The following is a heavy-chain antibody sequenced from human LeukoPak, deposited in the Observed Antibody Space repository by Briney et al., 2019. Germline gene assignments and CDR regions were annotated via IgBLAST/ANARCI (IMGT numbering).Heavy chain of an antibody. CDR1: GGSISSVSHY. V-gene: IGHV4-61*02. CDR2: IYSSGST. CDR3: AKSGGPDYYDSSAFDI. Sequence: SQTLSLTCTVSGGSISSVSHYWNWIRQPAGKGLEWIGRIYSSGSTRYNPSLESRVTISLDTSKNQFSLKLSSVTAADTAVFYCAKSGGPDYYDSSAFDIWGQGTMVTVPS. D-gene: IGHD3-22*01. J-gene: IGHJ3*02.